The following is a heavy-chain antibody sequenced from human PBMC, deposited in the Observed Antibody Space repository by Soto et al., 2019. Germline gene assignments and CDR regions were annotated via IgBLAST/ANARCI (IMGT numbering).Heavy chain of an antibody. CDR3: ARGSGYYPRYYYGMDV. D-gene: IGHD3-3*01. V-gene: IGHV3-30-3*01. CDR2: ISYDGSNK. CDR1: VFTFSSYA. J-gene: IGHJ6*02. Sequence: QVQLVESGGGVVQPGRSLRLSCAASVFTFSSYAMHWVRQAPGKGLEWVAVISYDGSNKYYADSVKGRFTISRDNSKNTLYLQMNSLRAEDTAVYYRARGSGYYPRYYYGMDVWGQGTTVTVSS.